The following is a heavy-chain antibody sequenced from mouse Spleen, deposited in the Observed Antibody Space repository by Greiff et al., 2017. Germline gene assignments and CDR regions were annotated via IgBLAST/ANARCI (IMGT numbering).Heavy chain of an antibody. CDR2: ISGGGSYT. CDR3: ARHRLAYGRSGAMDY. CDR1: GFTFSSYG. D-gene: IGHD1-1*01. V-gene: IGHV5-9-2*01. J-gene: IGHJ4*01. Sequence: EVKLVESGGGLVKPGGSLKLSCAASGFTFSSYGMSWVRQTPAKRLEWVATISGGGSYTYYPDSVKGRFTISRDNAKNNLYLQMSSLRSEDTALYYCARHRLAYGRSGAMDYWGQGTSVTVSS.